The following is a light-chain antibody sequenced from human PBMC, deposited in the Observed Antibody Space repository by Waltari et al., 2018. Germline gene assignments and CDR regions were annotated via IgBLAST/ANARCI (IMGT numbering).Light chain of an antibody. V-gene: IGLV3-21*01. Sequence: SYVLTQPPSVSVAPGKTARVPCGGNNIGSKGVHWYQQKPGQAPVLVIYYYSNRPSGIPERFSSSDSGSTATVTLSRVGGGDEGEEYCQVWERSSDDGRGVFGGGTKLTVL. CDR1: NIGSKG. CDR3: QVWERSSDDGRGV. CDR2: YYS. J-gene: IGLJ2*01.